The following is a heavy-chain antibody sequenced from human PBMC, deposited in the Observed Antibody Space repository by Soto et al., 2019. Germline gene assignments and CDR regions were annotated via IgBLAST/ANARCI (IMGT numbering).Heavy chain of an antibody. CDR2: ISAYTGNT. CDR3: AREVEPAASFDC. J-gene: IGHJ4*02. D-gene: IGHD2-2*01. CDR1: GYNFTSDG. V-gene: IGHV1-18*04. Sequence: HVQLVQSGAEVKKPGASVTVSCKASGYNFTSDGISWVRQAPGQGLEWVGWISAYTGNTKSAQKFQGRITMTTDTSTTTAYMELRSLRSDDTADYYCAREVEPAASFDCWGQGTLVTVSS.